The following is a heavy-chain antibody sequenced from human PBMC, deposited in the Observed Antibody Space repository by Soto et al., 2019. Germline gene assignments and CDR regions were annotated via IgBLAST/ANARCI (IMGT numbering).Heavy chain of an antibody. D-gene: IGHD3-10*01. CDR1: GFTFSSYA. V-gene: IGHV3-30*04. CDR3: ARDITAWGPSNAFDI. CDR2: ISYDGSNK. J-gene: IGHJ3*02. Sequence: GGSLRLSCAASGFTFSSYAMHWVRQAPGKGLEWVAVISYDGSNKYYADSVKGRFTISRDNSKNTLYLQMNSLRAEDTAVYYCARDITAWGPSNAFDIWGQGTMVTVSS.